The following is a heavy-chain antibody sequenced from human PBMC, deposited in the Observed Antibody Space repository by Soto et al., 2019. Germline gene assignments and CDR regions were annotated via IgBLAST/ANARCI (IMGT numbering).Heavy chain of an antibody. Sequence: GESLKISCTTSGYSFTTYWINWVRQMPGKGLEWMGKIDPGGSDTTYSPSFQGHVTISLDKSITAAYLQWSSLKASDTAMYYCARVGHDYSNSGMDVWGQGTTVTVSS. CDR3: ARVGHDYSNSGMDV. V-gene: IGHV5-10-1*01. J-gene: IGHJ6*02. CDR1: GYSFTTYW. CDR2: IDPGGSDT. D-gene: IGHD4-4*01.